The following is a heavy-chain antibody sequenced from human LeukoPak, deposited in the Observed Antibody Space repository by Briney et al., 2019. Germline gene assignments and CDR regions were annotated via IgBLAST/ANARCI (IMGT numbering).Heavy chain of an antibody. Sequence: GGSLRLSCAASGITFSSYGMSWVRQAPGKGLEWVSAISGSGGSTYYADSVKGRFTIFRDNSKNTLYLQMNSLRAEDTAVYYCAKDGSTSTSCCWYFDLWGRGTLVTVSS. CDR2: ISGSGGST. V-gene: IGHV3-23*01. CDR3: AKDGSTSTSCCWYFDL. CDR1: GITFSSYG. D-gene: IGHD2-2*01. J-gene: IGHJ2*01.